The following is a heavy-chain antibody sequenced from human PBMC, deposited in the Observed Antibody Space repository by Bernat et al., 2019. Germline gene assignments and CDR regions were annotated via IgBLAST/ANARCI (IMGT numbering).Heavy chain of an antibody. J-gene: IGHJ6*02. CDR3: ARHRGSWYSYGMDV. CDR1: GGSISSSSYY. CDR2: IYYSGST. Sequence: QLQLQESGPGLVKPSETLSLTYTVSGGSISSSSYYWGWIRQPPGKGLEWIGSIYYSGSTYYNPSLKSRVTISVDTSKNQFSLKLSSVTAADTAVYYCARHRGSWYSYGMDVWGQGTTVTVSS. V-gene: IGHV4-39*01. D-gene: IGHD6-13*01.